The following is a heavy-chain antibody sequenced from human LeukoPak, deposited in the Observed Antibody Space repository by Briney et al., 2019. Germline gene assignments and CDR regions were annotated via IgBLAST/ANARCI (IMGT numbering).Heavy chain of an antibody. CDR1: GFTFRSHG. V-gene: IGHV3-15*01. D-gene: IGHD3-16*01. J-gene: IGHJ4*02. Sequence: GGSLRLSCAASGFTFRSHGMHWVRQAPGKGLEWVGRIKSKIDGGTTDYAAPVKGRFTISRDDSKNTLYLQMNSLKTEDTAVYYCTTDGGRKSRPYHFDYWGQGTLVIVSS. CDR2: IKSKIDGGTT. CDR3: TTDGGRKSRPYHFDY.